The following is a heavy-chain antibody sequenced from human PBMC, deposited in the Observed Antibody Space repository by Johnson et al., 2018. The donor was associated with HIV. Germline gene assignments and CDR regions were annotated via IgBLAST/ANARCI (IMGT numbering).Heavy chain of an antibody. CDR1: GFTFSSYD. D-gene: IGHD6-19*01. J-gene: IGHJ3*02. CDR2: ARYDGVSQ. V-gene: IGHV3-30*03. Sequence: QVQLVESGGGVVQPGTSLRLSCAASGFTFSSYDMHWVRQAPGKGLEWVAVARYDGVSQYYADSVKGRFTISRDNSKNTLFLQMSSLRTEDTAIYYCAREAGGEAVAGPEMDAFDIWGQGTMVTVSS. CDR3: AREAGGEAVAGPEMDAFDI.